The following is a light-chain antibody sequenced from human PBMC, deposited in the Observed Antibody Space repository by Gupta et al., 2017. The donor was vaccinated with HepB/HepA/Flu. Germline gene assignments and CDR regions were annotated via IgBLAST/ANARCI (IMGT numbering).Light chain of an antibody. V-gene: IGLV1-44*01. CDR3: AAWDDSLNAYV. J-gene: IGLJ1*01. CDR2: NND. Sequence: VLHHAPPASGPPGQRLSISCSGSRSKIGSSPVKWYQHLPGTAPKLLICNNDQRPSGVPDRFSGSKSGTSASLAIGGLRAEDEADYYCAAWDDSLNAYVFGSGTKVTVL. CDR1: RSKIGSSP.